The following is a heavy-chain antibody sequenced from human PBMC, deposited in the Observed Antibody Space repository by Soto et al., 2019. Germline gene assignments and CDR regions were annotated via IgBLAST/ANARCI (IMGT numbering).Heavy chain of an antibody. V-gene: IGHV4-59*12. J-gene: IGHJ4*02. CDR2: IYSRGST. Sequence: SETLSLACTVSGGSINYYYLSWIRQPPGKGLEWIGYIYSRGSTNYTPSLKSRVTISVETSKNQFSLKLTSVTAADTAVDYCARDKITVLFVYWGQGTLVSVSS. CDR3: ARDKITVLFVY. CDR1: GGSINYYY. D-gene: IGHD3-10*01.